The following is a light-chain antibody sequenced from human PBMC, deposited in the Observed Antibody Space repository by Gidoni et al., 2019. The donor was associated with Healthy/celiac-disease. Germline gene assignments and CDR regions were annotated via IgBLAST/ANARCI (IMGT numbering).Light chain of an antibody. CDR3: SSYAGSNNSYV. J-gene: IGLJ1*01. V-gene: IGLV2-8*01. CDR1: SSDVGGYNY. CDR2: EVS. Sequence: QSALTQPPSASGSPGQSVTISCTGTSSDVGGYNYVSWYQQHPGKAPKLMIYEVSKRPSGVPDRFSGSKSGNTASLTVSGPQAEDEADYYCSSYAGSNNSYVFGTGTKVTVL.